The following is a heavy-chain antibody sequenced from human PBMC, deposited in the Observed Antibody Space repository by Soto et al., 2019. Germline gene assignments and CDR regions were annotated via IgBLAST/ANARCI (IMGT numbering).Heavy chain of an antibody. J-gene: IGHJ4*02. Sequence: SETLSLTCTVSGGSISSYYWSWIRQPPGKGLEWIGYIYYSGSTNYNPSLKSRVTISVDTSKNQFSLKLSSVTAADTAVYYCAREVRRDGDYFDYWGQGTLVTVSS. CDR1: GGSISSYY. CDR3: AREVRRDGDYFDY. D-gene: IGHD3-10*01. V-gene: IGHV4-59*01. CDR2: IYYSGST.